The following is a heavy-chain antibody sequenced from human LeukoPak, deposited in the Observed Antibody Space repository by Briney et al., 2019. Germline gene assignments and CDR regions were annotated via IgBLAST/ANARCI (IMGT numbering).Heavy chain of an antibody. J-gene: IGHJ4*02. CDR2: INPGNSDT. CDR1: GYGFTTCW. Sequence: GESLKISCKGSGYGFTTCWIGWVRQMPGKGLEWMGVINPGNSDTRYSPSFQGQVTISADKSITTAYLQWSSLKASDTAMYYCARLRWAAGDGYYFDYWGQGAPVTVSS. D-gene: IGHD6-13*01. CDR3: ARLRWAAGDGYYFDY. V-gene: IGHV5-51*01.